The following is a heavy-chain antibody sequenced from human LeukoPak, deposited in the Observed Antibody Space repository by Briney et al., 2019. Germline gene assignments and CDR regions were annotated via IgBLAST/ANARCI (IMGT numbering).Heavy chain of an antibody. CDR3: ARDREGLSLWFGEEGYFDY. Sequence: GGSLRLSCAASGFTFSSYAMHWVRQAPGKGLEWVAVISYDGSNKYYADSVKGRFTISRDNSKNTLYLQMNSLRAEDTAVYYCARDREGLSLWFGEEGYFDYWGQGTLVTVSS. CDR1: GFTFSSYA. V-gene: IGHV3-30-3*01. D-gene: IGHD3-10*01. CDR2: ISYDGSNK. J-gene: IGHJ4*02.